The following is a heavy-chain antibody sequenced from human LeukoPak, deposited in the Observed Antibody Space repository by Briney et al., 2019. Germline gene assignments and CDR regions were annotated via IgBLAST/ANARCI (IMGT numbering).Heavy chain of an antibody. J-gene: IGHJ1*01. CDR2: IRYDGSNK. V-gene: IGHV3-30*02. Sequence: GGSLRLSCAASGFTFSSYGMHWVRQAPGKGLEWVAFIRYDGSNKYYADSVKGRFTISRDNSKNTLYLQMNSLRAEDTAVYYCARELAAAGTGYFQHWGQGTLVTVSS. D-gene: IGHD6-13*01. CDR1: GFTFSSYG. CDR3: ARELAAAGTGYFQH.